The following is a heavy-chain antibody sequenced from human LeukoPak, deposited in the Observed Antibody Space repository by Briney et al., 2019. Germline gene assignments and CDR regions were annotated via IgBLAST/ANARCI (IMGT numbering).Heavy chain of an antibody. D-gene: IGHD3-3*01. Sequence: PGGSLRLSCAASVFTFGSYAMSWVRQAPGKGLEWVSTISGSGGSTYYADSVKGRFTISRDNSKNTLYLQMNSLRAEDTAIYYCAKGLSTIFGVAVTFDYWGQGTLITVSS. CDR1: VFTFGSYA. J-gene: IGHJ4*02. CDR2: ISGSGGST. V-gene: IGHV3-23*01. CDR3: AKGLSTIFGVAVTFDY.